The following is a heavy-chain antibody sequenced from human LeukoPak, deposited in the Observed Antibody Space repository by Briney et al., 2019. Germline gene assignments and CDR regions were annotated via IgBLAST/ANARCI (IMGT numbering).Heavy chain of an antibody. CDR2: TI. D-gene: IGHD6-25*01. J-gene: IGHJ4*02. V-gene: IGHV3-48*01. Sequence: TIYYRDSVKCRSTISRDNYKNSLYLQMNSLSAEDTAVYYCATTTSSGRVPFDYWGQGTLVAVPS. CDR3: ATTTSSGRVPFDY.